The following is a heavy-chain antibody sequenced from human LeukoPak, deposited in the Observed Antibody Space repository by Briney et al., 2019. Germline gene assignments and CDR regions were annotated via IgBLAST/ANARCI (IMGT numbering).Heavy chain of an antibody. V-gene: IGHV3-23*01. D-gene: IGHD1-1*01. CDR1: GFTLSSYA. Sequence: GGSLRLSCAASGFTLSSYAMNWVRQAPGKGLEWVSVINNSGDNTFYADSVKGRFTISRDNSKNTLYLQMSSLRGEDTAAYYCARSLKWNLVGFDYWGQGTLVTVSS. CDR2: INNSGDNT. J-gene: IGHJ4*02. CDR3: ARSLKWNLVGFDY.